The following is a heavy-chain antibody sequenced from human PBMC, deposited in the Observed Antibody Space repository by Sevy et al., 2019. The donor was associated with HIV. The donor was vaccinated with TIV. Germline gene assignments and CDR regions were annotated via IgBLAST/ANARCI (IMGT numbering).Heavy chain of an antibody. CDR1: GFTFSSYS. J-gene: IGHJ5*02. Sequence: GGSLRLSCAASGFTFSSYSMNWVRQAPGKGLEWVASISSSSSYIYYTDSVKGRFTISRDNAKNSLYLQMNSLRAEVTAVDYCARGGFDGIFDPWGQGTLVTVSS. D-gene: IGHD1-26*01. V-gene: IGHV3-21*01. CDR2: ISSSSSYI. CDR3: ARGGFDGIFDP.